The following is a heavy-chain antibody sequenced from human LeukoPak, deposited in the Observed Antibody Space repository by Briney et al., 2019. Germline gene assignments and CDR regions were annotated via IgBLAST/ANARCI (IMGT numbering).Heavy chain of an antibody. Sequence: GGSLRLSCAASGFTFSSYGMTWVRQAPGKGLEWVANIKHDGSEDYYLDSVKGRFTISRDNAKNSLYLQMNSLRAEDTAVYYCARVLYSSGWNYFDYWGQGTLVTVSS. CDR3: ARVLYSSGWNYFDY. V-gene: IGHV3-7*01. J-gene: IGHJ4*02. CDR2: IKHDGSED. D-gene: IGHD6-19*01. CDR1: GFTFSSYG.